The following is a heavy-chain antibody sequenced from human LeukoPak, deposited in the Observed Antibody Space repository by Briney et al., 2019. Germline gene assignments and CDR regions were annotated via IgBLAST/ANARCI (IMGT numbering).Heavy chain of an antibody. J-gene: IGHJ2*01. CDR2: IIPIFGTA. V-gene: IGHV1-69*05. Sequence: SVKVSCKASGGTFSSYAISWVRQAPGQGLEWMGGIIPIFGTANYAQKFQGRVTITTDESTSTAYMELSSLRSEDTAVYYCARGLLGWNYNGYFDLWGRGTLATVSS. CDR3: ARGLLGWNYNGYFDL. D-gene: IGHD1-7*01. CDR1: GGTFSSYA.